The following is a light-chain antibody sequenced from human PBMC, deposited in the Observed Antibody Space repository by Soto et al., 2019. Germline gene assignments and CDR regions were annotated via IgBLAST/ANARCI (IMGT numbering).Light chain of an antibody. V-gene: IGKV1-5*01. J-gene: IGKJ5*01. CDR3: QQANSFPIT. CDR1: QSISSW. Sequence: DIQMTQSPSTLSASVGDRVTITCRASQSISSWLAWYQQKPGKAPKLLIYDASSLESGVPSRFSGSGSGTDFTLTISNLQPEDFVSYFCQQANSFPITFGQGTRLEIK. CDR2: DAS.